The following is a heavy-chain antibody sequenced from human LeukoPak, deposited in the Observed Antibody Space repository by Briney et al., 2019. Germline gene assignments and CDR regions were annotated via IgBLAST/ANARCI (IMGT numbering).Heavy chain of an antibody. CDR3: ARGNWIAAAGYWYFDL. CDR2: IYYSGST. V-gene: IGHV4-59*12. J-gene: IGHJ2*01. CDR1: GGSISSYY. Sequence: SETLPLTCTVSGGSISSYYWSWIRQPPGKGLEWIGYIYYSGSTYYNPSLKSRVTISVDTSKNQFSLKLSSVTAADTAVYYCARGNWIAAAGYWYFDLWGRGTLVTVSS. D-gene: IGHD6-13*01.